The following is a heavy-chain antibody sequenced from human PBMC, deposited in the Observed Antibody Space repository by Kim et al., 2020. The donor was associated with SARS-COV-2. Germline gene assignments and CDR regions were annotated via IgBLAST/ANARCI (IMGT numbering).Heavy chain of an antibody. D-gene: IGHD3-16*01. CDR3: ARGAGSWVYYGMDV. Sequence: PGSVRGRFTISRENAKNSLYLPMNSLRAGDTAVYYCARGAGSWVYYGMDVWGQGTTVTVSS. J-gene: IGHJ6*02. V-gene: IGHV3-13*01.